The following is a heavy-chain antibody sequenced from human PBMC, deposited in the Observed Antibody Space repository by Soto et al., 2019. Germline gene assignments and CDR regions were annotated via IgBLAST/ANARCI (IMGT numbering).Heavy chain of an antibody. CDR2: IYPGDSDT. J-gene: IGHJ3*02. Sequence: PGESLKISCKGSGYSFGTYWLAWVRHMPGKGLEYMGIIYPGDSDTRYSPSFQGQVTISADKSINTAYLQWSSLKASDTAIYYCARARVATPRLEDPFDIWGQGTMVTV. D-gene: IGHD5-12*01. CDR3: ARARVATPRLEDPFDI. CDR1: GYSFGTYW. V-gene: IGHV5-51*01.